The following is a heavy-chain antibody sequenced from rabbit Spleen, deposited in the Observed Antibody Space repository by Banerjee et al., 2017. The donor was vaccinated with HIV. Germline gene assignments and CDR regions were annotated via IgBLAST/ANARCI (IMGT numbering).Heavy chain of an antibody. J-gene: IGHJ4*01. V-gene: IGHV1S45*01. CDR1: GFSFSGGEY. D-gene: IGHD2-1*01. CDR3: ARDLDGVIGWNFGW. CDR2: IYTGSSGST. Sequence: QEQLVESGGGLVQPEGSLTLTCTASGFSFSGGEYMYWVRQAPGKGLEWIAGIYTGSSGSTYYASWAKGRFTSSKTSSSTVDLKMTSLTAADTASYFCARDLDGVIGWNFGWWGPGTLVTVS.